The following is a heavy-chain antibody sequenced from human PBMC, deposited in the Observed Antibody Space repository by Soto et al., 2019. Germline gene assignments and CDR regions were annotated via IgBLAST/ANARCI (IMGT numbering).Heavy chain of an antibody. V-gene: IGHV3-21*01. CDR1: GFTFSSYS. CDR3: ARDMTYYYDSSGYYLDY. D-gene: IGHD3-22*01. Sequence: GGSLRLSCAASGFTFSSYSMNWVRQAPGKGLEWVSSISSSSSYIYYTDSVKGRFTISRDNAKNSLYLQMNSLRAEDTAVYYCARDMTYYYDSSGYYLDYWGQGTLVTVSS. J-gene: IGHJ4*02. CDR2: ISSSSSYI.